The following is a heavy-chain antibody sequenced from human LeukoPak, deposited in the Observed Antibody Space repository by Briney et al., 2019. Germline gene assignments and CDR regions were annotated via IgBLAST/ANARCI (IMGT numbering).Heavy chain of an antibody. Sequence: SESLSLTCAVYGVSFSGYYWSWIRQPPGKGLEWIWEINHSGSTNYNPSLKSRVTLSVDTTKSQYSLKLSSVTAADTAVYNCARRRKGDGYSSSYSDYWGQGTLVTVSS. CDR3: ARRRKGDGYSSSYSDY. V-gene: IGHV4-34*01. D-gene: IGHD6-6*01. J-gene: IGHJ4*02. CDR1: GVSFSGYY. CDR2: INHSGST.